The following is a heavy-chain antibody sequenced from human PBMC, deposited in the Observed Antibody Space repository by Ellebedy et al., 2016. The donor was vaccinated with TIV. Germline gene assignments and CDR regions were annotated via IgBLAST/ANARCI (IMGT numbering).Heavy chain of an antibody. CDR2: ISPTGDT. CDR3: ARDREGCFDI. V-gene: IGHV3-13*01. CDR1: GFTFSSYD. J-gene: IGHJ3*02. Sequence: GGSLRLXXVASGFTFSSYDMHWVRQATGKGLEWVSAISPTGDTFYSGSVRGRFTISRETAKNSFYLQMNSLRDGDTAVYYCARDREGCFDIWGRGTVVTVSS.